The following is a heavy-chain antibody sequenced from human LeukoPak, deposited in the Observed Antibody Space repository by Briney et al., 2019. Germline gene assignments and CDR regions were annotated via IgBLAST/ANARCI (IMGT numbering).Heavy chain of an antibody. Sequence: NPSETLSLTCTVSGGSISSYYWNWIRQPAGKGLEWIGRIYTSGSTNYNPSLKSRVTMSVDTSKNQFSLKLSSVTAADTAVYYCATRVRAVTQDLDYWGQGTLVTVSS. J-gene: IGHJ4*02. CDR2: IYTSGST. D-gene: IGHD4-17*01. V-gene: IGHV4-4*07. CDR3: ATRVRAVTQDLDY. CDR1: GGSISSYY.